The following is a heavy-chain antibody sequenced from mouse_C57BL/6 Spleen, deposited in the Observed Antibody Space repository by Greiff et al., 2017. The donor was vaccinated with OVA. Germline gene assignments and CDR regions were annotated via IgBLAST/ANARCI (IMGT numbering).Heavy chain of an antibody. V-gene: IGHV1-82*01. Sequence: QVQLKESGPELVKPGASVKISCKASGYAFSSSWMNWVKQRPGKGLEWIGRIYPGDGDTNYNGKFKGKATLTADTSSSTAYMQLSSLTSEDSAVYFCAREEVDGYPYYAMDYWGQGTSVTVSS. CDR2: IYPGDGDT. CDR1: GYAFSSSW. J-gene: IGHJ4*01. D-gene: IGHD2-3*01. CDR3: AREEVDGYPYYAMDY.